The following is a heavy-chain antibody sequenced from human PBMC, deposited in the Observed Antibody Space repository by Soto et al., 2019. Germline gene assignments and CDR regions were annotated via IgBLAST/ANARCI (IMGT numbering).Heavy chain of an antibody. CDR1: GYSFTNYG. CDR2: ISAYNGNT. V-gene: IGHV1-18*01. J-gene: IGHJ6*03. Sequence: QDQLVQSGVEVKKPGASVKVSCKASGYSFTNYGITWVRQAPGQGFEWMGWISAYNGNTNYAQKFQGRVTLTTDASTSNAYLELRSLRSEDRAVYYWARERGVAPPGAENPHYYYHVDVWGKGTRVPVSS. D-gene: IGHD2-15*01. CDR3: ARERGVAPPGAENPHYYYHVDV.